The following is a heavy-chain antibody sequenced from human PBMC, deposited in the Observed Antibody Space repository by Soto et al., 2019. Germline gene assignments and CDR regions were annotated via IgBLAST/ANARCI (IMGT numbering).Heavy chain of an antibody. V-gene: IGHV5-51*01. J-gene: IGHJ6*02. Sequence: PGESLKISCETSGYSFTTYWLAWVRQRPGKGLEWMGIINPGIINPTDSDIRYSPSFQGRVTISADRSINTAYLQWSSLEASDTAIYYCARHEQFYYQFYGMDVWGQGTTVTVS. CDR1: GYSFTTYW. CDR3: ARHEQFYYQFYGMDV. D-gene: IGHD6-19*01. CDR2: INPGIINPTDSDI.